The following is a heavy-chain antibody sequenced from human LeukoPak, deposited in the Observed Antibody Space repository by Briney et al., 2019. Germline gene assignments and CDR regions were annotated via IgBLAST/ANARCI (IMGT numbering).Heavy chain of an antibody. V-gene: IGHV1-8*01. J-gene: IGHJ3*02. Sequence: ASVKVSCKASGYTFTRYDINWVRQATGQGLEWMGWMNPNSGNAGYAQKFQGRVTMTRNTSISTAYMELSSLRSEDTAVYYCARGAVAVTDAFDIWGQGAMVTVSS. D-gene: IGHD6-19*01. CDR3: ARGAVAVTDAFDI. CDR2: MNPNSGNA. CDR1: GYTFTRYD.